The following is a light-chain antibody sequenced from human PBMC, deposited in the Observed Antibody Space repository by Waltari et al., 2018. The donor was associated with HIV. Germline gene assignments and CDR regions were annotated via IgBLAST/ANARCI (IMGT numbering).Light chain of an antibody. CDR1: QSILSTAGNRHY. CDR3: QQYYDTPYT. J-gene: IGKJ2*01. Sequence: DIVVTQSPDPLAVSLGERATINCKSSQSILSTAGNRHYLAWYQQRPGQAPNLLIYWASTRESGVPDRFSGSGSGTDFTLTINSLQAEDVAVYYCQQYYDTPYTFGQGTKLDI. V-gene: IGKV4-1*01. CDR2: WAS.